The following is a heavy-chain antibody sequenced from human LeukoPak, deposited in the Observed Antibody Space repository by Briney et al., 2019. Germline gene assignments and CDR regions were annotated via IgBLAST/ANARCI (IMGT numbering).Heavy chain of an antibody. J-gene: IGHJ4*02. V-gene: IGHV1-69*06. CDR2: IIPIFGTA. D-gene: IGHD3-10*01. Sequence: SVKVSCKASGGTFSSYAISWVRQAPGQGLEWMGGIIPIFGTANYAQKFQGRVTITADKSTSTAYMELSSLRSDDTAVYYCARDPSPTMVRGVIEDYWGQGTLVTVSS. CDR3: ARDPSPTMVRGVIEDY. CDR1: GGTFSSYA.